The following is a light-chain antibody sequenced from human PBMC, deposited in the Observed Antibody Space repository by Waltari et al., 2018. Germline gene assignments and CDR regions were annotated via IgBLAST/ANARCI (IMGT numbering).Light chain of an antibody. CDR2: EAT. J-gene: IGLJ2*01. Sequence: QSALTQPASLSGSPGQSITISCPGTKNDIGTYNFVSWFQQFPGQAPNLIVSEATKRPSGVSYRFSGSKSGNTASLTISGLQAEDEADYYCCSYAGGSRVIFGGGTKLTVL. V-gene: IGLV2-23*01. CDR1: KNDIGTYNF. CDR3: CSYAGGSRVI.